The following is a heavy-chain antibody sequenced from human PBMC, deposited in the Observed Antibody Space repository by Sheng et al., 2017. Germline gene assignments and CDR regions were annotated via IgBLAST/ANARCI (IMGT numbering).Heavy chain of an antibody. CDR3: VRAQADGYNQIDF. V-gene: IGHV3-30*04. J-gene: IGHJ4*02. D-gene: IGHD5-12*01. CDR1: GFTFNNHP. CDR2: ISYDGSET. Sequence: QVQLVESGGGVVQPGRSLRLSCAASGFTFNNHPMHWVRQAPGKGLECVGVISYDGSETYYADSVKGRFSISRDSSENTVFLQLSSLRPDDTAVYYCVRAQADGYNQIDFWGQGTLVTVSS.